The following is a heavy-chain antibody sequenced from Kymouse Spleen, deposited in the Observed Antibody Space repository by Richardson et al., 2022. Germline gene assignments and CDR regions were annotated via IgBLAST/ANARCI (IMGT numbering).Heavy chain of an antibody. CDR1: GGSISSSNW. D-gene: IGHD3-3*01. CDR2: IYHSGST. CDR3: ARDGVYYDFWSGYSGWYFDL. V-gene: IGHV4-4*02. Sequence: QVQLQESGPGLVKPSGTLSLTCAVSGGSISSSNWWSWVRQPPGKGLEWIGEIYHSGSTNYNPSLKSRVTISVDKSKNQFSLKLSSVTAADTAVYYCARDGVYYDFWSGYSGWYFDLWGRGTLVTVSS. J-gene: IGHJ2*01.